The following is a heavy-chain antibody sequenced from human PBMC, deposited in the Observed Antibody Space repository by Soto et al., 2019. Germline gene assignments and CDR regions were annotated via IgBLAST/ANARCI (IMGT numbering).Heavy chain of an antibody. CDR2: FDPEDGET. D-gene: IGHD2-15*01. J-gene: IGHJ5*02. Sequence: ASVKVSCKVSGYTLTELSMHWVRQAPGKGLEWMGGFDPEDGETIYAQKFQGRVTMTEDTSTDTAYMELSSLRSEDTAVYYCATRVLLDLSIDPCGHGTLVTVSS. V-gene: IGHV1-24*01. CDR1: GYTLTELS. CDR3: ATRVLLDLSIDP.